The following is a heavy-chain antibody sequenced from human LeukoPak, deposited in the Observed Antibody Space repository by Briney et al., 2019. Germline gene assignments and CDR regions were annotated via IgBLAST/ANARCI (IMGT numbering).Heavy chain of an antibody. J-gene: IGHJ5*02. Sequence: PSETLSLTCTVSGGSISSSSYYWGWIRQPPGKGLEWIGSIYYSGSTYYNPSLKSRVTISVDTSKKKFSLKLSSVTAADTAVYYCATRIAAAGSKENWFDPWGQGTLVTVSS. CDR1: GGSISSSSYY. CDR2: IYYSGST. D-gene: IGHD6-13*01. CDR3: ATRIAAAGSKENWFDP. V-gene: IGHV4-39*01.